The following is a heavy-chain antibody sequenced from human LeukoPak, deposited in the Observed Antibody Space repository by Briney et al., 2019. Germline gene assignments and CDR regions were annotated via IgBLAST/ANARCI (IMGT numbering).Heavy chain of an antibody. CDR2: IYHSGST. CDR3: ARVRYYGSGVIITLFDY. V-gene: IGHV4-38-2*02. Sequence: SETLSLTCTVSGYSISSGYYWGWIRQPPGKGLEWIGSIYHSGSTYYNPSLKSRVTISVDTSKNQFSLKLSSVTAADTAVYYCARVRYYGSGVIITLFDYWGQGTLVTVSS. CDR1: GYSISSGYY. D-gene: IGHD3-10*01. J-gene: IGHJ4*02.